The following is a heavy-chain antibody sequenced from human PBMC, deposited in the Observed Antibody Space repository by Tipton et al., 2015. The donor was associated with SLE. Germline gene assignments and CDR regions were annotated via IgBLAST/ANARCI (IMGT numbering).Heavy chain of an antibody. V-gene: IGHV3-11*04. J-gene: IGHJ4*02. Sequence: SLRLSCAASGFMFSDCYMSWIRQAPGKGLEWVSYISITSSTIYYADSVKGRFTISRDNAKRSLYLQMNSLSPEDTAVYYCARGGDTIFGVDGELDSWGQGTRVTVSS. D-gene: IGHD3-3*01. CDR3: ARGGDTIFGVDGELDS. CDR1: GFMFSDCY. CDR2: ISITSSTI.